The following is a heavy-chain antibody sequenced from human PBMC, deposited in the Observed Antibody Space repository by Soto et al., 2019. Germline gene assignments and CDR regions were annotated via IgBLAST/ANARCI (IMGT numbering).Heavy chain of an antibody. CDR3: ARGGYFDSSNYLAY. CDR2: INPHGGST. D-gene: IGHD3-22*01. Sequence: ASVKVSCKAPRDTFTSYYINWVRQAPGQGLEWMGVINPHGGSTAYAQKFKGRVTLTRDTSASTVYMEVSSLTSEDTAMYYCARGGYFDSSNYLAYWGLGTLVTVSS. CDR1: RDTFTSYY. J-gene: IGHJ4*02. V-gene: IGHV1-46*01.